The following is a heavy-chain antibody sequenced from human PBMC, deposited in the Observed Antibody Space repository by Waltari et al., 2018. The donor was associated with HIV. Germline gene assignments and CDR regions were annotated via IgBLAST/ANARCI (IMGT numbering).Heavy chain of an antibody. CDR1: GGSLRSSGNY. J-gene: IGHJ4*02. CDR3: ARGTIESGVTAGFGF. V-gene: IGHV4-39*01. CDR2: IYYTGTT. Sequence: QLQLQESGPGLVRPSETLSLTCSVSGGSLRSSGNYWGWLRQSSGKGLEWVGSIYYTGTTYYSPSLKNRLTMSVDATKGQFSLTLKSVTAADTAIYYCARGTIESGVTAGFGFWGQGTLVAVSS. D-gene: IGHD2-21*02.